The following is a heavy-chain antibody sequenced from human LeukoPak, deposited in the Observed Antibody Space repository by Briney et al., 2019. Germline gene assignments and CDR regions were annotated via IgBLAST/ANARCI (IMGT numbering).Heavy chain of an antibody. CDR3: ASTDQAYYYGSGTSTLDY. J-gene: IGHJ4*02. CDR1: GYFISSGYY. D-gene: IGHD3-10*01. Sequence: SETLSLTCDVSGYFISSGYYWGWIRQAPGKGLEWIGSIYHSGSTYYSPSLKSRVTISLDTSKNQFSLKLSSVTAADTAVYYCASTDQAYYYGSGTSTLDYWGQGTLVTVSS. V-gene: IGHV4-38-2*01. CDR2: IYHSGST.